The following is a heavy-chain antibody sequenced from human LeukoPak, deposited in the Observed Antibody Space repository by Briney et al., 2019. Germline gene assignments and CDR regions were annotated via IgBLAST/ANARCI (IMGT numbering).Heavy chain of an antibody. Sequence: PGGSLRLSCAASGFTFSRVSMHWVRQAPGKGLEWVAFISDNEKRKYYTDSVEGRFTISRDNSRNTLSLQMNSLRGEDTAVYYCARNPRDDYYFDYWGQGTRVTVSS. CDR1: GFTFSRVS. CDR2: ISDNEKRK. J-gene: IGHJ4*02. CDR3: ARNPRDDYYFDY. V-gene: IGHV3-30*04. D-gene: IGHD4/OR15-4a*01.